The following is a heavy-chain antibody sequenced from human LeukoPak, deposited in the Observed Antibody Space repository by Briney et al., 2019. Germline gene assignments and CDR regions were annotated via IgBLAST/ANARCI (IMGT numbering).Heavy chain of an antibody. CDR3: AGGTYYDFWSGSELDY. V-gene: IGHV4-38-2*02. CDR1: GFSISISYY. CDR2: IYYSGST. D-gene: IGHD3-3*01. J-gene: IGHJ4*02. Sequence: SETLSLTCTVSGFSISISYYWGWIRQPPGKGLEWIGSIYYSGSTYYNPSLKSRVTISVDTSKNQFSLKLSSVTAADTAVYYCAGGTYYDFWSGSELDYWGQGTLVTVSS.